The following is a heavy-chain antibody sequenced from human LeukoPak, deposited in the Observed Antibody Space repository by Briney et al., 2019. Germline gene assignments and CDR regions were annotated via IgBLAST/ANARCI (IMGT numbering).Heavy chain of an antibody. CDR3: AKDLSYDSSGGFDY. D-gene: IGHD3-22*01. CDR2: ISGSGGST. CDR1: GFTFSNYA. J-gene: IGHJ4*02. Sequence: PGGSLRLSCAASGFTFSNYAMSWVRQAPGKGLEWVSAISGSGGSTYYADSVKGRFTISRDNSKNTLYLQMNSLRAEDTAVYYCAKDLSYDSSGGFDYWGQGTLVTVSS. V-gene: IGHV3-23*01.